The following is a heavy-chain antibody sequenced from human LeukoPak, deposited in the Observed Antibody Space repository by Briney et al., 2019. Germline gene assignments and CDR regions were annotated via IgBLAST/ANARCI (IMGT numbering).Heavy chain of an antibody. Sequence: PSQTLSLTCAISGDSVSSNSAAWNWIRQSPSRGLEWLGRTYYRSKWYNDYAVSVKSRITINPDTSKNQFSLQLNSVTPEDTAVYYCAKETYCYGSGSYFHDAFDIWGQGTMVTVSS. CDR3: AKETYCYGSGSYFHDAFDI. V-gene: IGHV6-1*01. J-gene: IGHJ3*02. CDR1: GDSVSSNSAA. CDR2: TYYRSKWYN. D-gene: IGHD3-10*01.